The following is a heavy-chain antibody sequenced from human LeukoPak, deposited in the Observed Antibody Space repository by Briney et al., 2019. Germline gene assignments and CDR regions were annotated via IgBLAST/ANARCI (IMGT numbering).Heavy chain of an antibody. CDR3: ARDPHFYGSGSYRPYYFDY. CDR2: ISSRSSYL. V-gene: IGHV3-21*06. CDR1: GFTFSSYS. J-gene: IGHJ4*02. Sequence: GGPLRLSCAASGFTFSSYSINWVRQAPGKGLEWVSSISSRSSYLHYADSVKGRFTISRDNAKNSLYLQMNSLRAEDTAVYYCARDPHFYGSGSYRPYYFDYWGQGTLVTVSS. D-gene: IGHD3-10*01.